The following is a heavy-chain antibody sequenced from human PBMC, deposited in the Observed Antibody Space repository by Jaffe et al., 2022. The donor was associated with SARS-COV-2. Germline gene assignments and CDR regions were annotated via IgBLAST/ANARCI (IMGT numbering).Heavy chain of an antibody. CDR2: ISWSGDSL. V-gene: IGHV3-9*01. Sequence: EVQLVESGGKLAQPGGSLRLSCAASGFAFDDYGMHWVRQAPGKGLEWVSRISWSGDSLNYAASVRGRFTISRDNAKKSLFLQMNSLRTEDTAVYYCVKENSDSPDYGMDVWGRGTTVTV. CDR1: GFAFDDYG. D-gene: IGHD3-22*01. CDR3: VKENSDSPDYGMDV. J-gene: IGHJ6*02.